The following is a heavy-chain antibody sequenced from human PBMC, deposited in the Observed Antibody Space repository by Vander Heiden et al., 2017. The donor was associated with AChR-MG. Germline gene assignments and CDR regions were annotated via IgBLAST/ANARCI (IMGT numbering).Heavy chain of an antibody. D-gene: IGHD2-2*01. Sequence: QLQLQESGPGLVTPSETLSLTCTVFGGSISSSSYYWGWIRQPPGKGLEWIGSIYYSRSTDYNPSLKSRVTISVDTSKKQFSLKRSSVTAADTAVYYCAREWLVLRNPAMHGNWFDPWGQGTLVTVSS. J-gene: IGHJ5*02. CDR3: AREWLVLRNPAMHGNWFDP. CDR1: GGSISSSSYY. CDR2: IYYSRST. V-gene: IGHV4-39*02.